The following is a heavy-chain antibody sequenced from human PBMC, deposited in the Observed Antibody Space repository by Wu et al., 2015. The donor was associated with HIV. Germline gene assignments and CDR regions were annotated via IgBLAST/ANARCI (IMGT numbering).Heavy chain of an antibody. V-gene: IGHV1-18*01. CDR1: GYTFTKYG. D-gene: IGHD5-18*01. J-gene: IGHJ6*03. CDR2: ISFDNGNT. Sequence: QVQLVQSGAEVKKPGASVKVSCKASGYTFTKYGITWVRQAPGQGLEWMGWISFDNGNTVYAQNLQGRVTMTSDTSTYTVYMDLRSLTSDDTAVYYCARGTTTDTWIQLWPSYMDVWGKGTTVTVSS. CDR3: ARGTTTDTWIQLWPSYMDV.